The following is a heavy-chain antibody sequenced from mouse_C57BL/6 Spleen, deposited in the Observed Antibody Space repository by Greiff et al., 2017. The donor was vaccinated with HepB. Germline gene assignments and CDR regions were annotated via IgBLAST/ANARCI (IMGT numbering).Heavy chain of an antibody. Sequence: EVKVEESGGGLVKPGGSLKLSCAASGFTFSSYTMSWVRQTPEKRLEWVATISGGGGNTYYPDSVKGRFTISRDNAKNTLYVQMSSLRSEDTALYYCARHRREGVFAYWGQGTLVTVSA. D-gene: IGHD3-3*01. CDR3: ARHRREGVFAY. CDR2: ISGGGGNT. J-gene: IGHJ3*01. CDR1: GFTFSSYT. V-gene: IGHV5-9*01.